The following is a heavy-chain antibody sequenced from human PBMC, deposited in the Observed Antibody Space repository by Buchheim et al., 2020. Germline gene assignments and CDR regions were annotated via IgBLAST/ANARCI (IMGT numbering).Heavy chain of an antibody. J-gene: IGHJ6*02. V-gene: IGHV3-48*01. CDR1: GFTFSSYS. CDR2: ISSSSSTI. Sequence: EVQLVESGGGLVQPGGSLRLSCAASGFTFSSYSMNWVRQAPGKGLEWVSYISSSSSTIYYADSVKGRFTISRDNAKHSLYLQMNRLRAEDTAVYYCARDLEGSGSYYGMDVWGQGTT. CDR3: ARDLEGSGSYYGMDV. D-gene: IGHD3-10*01.